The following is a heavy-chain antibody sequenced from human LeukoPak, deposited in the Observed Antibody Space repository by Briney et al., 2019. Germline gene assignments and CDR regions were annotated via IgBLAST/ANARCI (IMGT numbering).Heavy chain of an antibody. Sequence: GGSLRLSCAASGFPFSSYAMNRVRQAPGKGLEWVSAISETGDRTHYADSVKGRFTVSRDSPKDTLYLQMDSLRAEDTAVYYCAKQFVDIWGQGTLVTVSS. CDR1: GFPFSSYA. CDR3: AKQFVDI. D-gene: IGHD5-24*01. CDR2: ISETGDRT. V-gene: IGHV3-23*01. J-gene: IGHJ5*02.